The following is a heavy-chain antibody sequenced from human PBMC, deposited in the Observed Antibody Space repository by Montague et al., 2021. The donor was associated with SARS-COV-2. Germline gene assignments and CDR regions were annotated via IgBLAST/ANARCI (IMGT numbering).Heavy chain of an antibody. CDR3: AGEIVVVTQTYHYGMDV. CDR2: IYYSGST. CDR1: GGSISSSSYY. J-gene: IGHJ6*02. V-gene: IGHV4-39*07. Sequence: SETLSLTCTVSGGSISSSSYYWGWIRQPPGKGLEWIGNIYYSGSTYYNPSLKSRVTISVDTSKNQFSLKLSSVTAADTAVYYCAGEIVVVTQTYHYGMDVWGQGTTVTVSS. D-gene: IGHD3-22*01.